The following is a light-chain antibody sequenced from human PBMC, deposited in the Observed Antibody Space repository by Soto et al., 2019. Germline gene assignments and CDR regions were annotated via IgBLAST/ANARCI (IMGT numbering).Light chain of an antibody. V-gene: IGLV1-44*01. CDR2: SNN. Sequence: QSVLTQPPSASGTPGQSVTISCSGSSSNIGSNTVNWYQQLPGTAPKLLIYSNNQRPSGVPDRFSGSKSGTSASLAISGLQSEDEADYYCAAWDDSLNGLWVFGTGTKVS. CDR3: AAWDDSLNGLWV. J-gene: IGLJ1*01. CDR1: SSNIGSNT.